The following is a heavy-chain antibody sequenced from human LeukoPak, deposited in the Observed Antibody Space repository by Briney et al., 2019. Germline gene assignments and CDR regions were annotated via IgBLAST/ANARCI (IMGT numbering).Heavy chain of an antibody. D-gene: IGHD5-18*01. CDR3: ARDMTLWRPFDI. Sequence: PGGSLRLSCAASGFTFSSYAMSWVRQAPGKGLEWVSAISGSGGSTYYADSVKGRFTISRDNAKNSLYLQMNSLRAEDTAVYYCARDMTLWRPFDIWGQGTMVTVSS. CDR1: GFTFSSYA. V-gene: IGHV3-23*01. J-gene: IGHJ3*02. CDR2: ISGSGGST.